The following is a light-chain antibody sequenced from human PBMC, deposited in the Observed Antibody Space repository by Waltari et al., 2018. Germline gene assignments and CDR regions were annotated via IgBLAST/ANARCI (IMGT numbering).Light chain of an antibody. CDR3: QEYNTYSRT. J-gene: IGKJ1*01. V-gene: IGKV1-5*03. CDR2: KAS. CDR1: QSISIW. Sequence: DIQMTQSPSTLSASVGDRVTITCRASQSISIWMAWYQQKPGKAPKLLIYKASALQSGVPSRFTGRGSRTEFNLNISSLQPDNFATYYCQEYNTYSRTFGQGTKVEIK.